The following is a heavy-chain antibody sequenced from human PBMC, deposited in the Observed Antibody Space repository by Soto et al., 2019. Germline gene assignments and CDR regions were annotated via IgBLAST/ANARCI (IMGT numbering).Heavy chain of an antibody. Sequence: QVQLQASGPGLVKPSGTLSLTCTVSGGSISSSHWWSWVRQPPGQGLEWIGEIFHSGTTNYNPSLKSRVTISMDKSNNQFSLKLSSVTAADTAVYYCARQLERGYLPEGFDYWGQGTLATVSS. J-gene: IGHJ4*02. CDR3: ARQLERGYLPEGFDY. V-gene: IGHV4-4*02. CDR1: GGSISSSHW. CDR2: IFHSGTT. D-gene: IGHD1-1*01.